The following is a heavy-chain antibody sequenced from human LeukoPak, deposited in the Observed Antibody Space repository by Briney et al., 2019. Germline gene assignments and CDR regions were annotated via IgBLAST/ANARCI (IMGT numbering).Heavy chain of an antibody. J-gene: IGHJ6*03. CDR3: ARFGALFGSSSKYYYMDV. Sequence: SVKVSCKASGGTFSSYAISWVRQAPGQGLEWMGRIIPIFGTANYAQKFQGRVTITTDESTSTAYMELSGLRSEDTAVYYCARFGALFGSSSKYYYMDVWGKGTTVTVSS. CDR2: IIPIFGTA. V-gene: IGHV1-69*05. CDR1: GGTFSSYA. D-gene: IGHD6-6*01.